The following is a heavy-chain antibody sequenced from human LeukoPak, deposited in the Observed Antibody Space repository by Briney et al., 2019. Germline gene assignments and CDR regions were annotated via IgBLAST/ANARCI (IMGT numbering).Heavy chain of an antibody. Sequence: GGSLRLSCAASGFTFSTYWMHWVRQAPGKGLVWVSRISSDGSNTRYADSVKGRFTISRDNAKNTLYLQMNSLRAEDTAVYYCARDCWGLVDYWGQGTLVTVPS. CDR3: ARDCWGLVDY. V-gene: IGHV3-74*01. CDR2: ISSDGSNT. J-gene: IGHJ4*02. D-gene: IGHD7-27*01. CDR1: GFTFSTYW.